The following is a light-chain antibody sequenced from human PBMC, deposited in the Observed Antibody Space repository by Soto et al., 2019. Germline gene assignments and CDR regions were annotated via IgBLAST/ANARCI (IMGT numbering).Light chain of an antibody. CDR1: SSNIGSNT. Sequence: QAVVTQPLSASASPEQRVTISCSGGSSNIGSNTVAWYQHLPGTAPPRLIFTAGQRPSGVPGRFSGSKSGTSASLAISGLQSEDEADYYCSAWDNSLNGYVFGPGTKVTVL. J-gene: IGLJ1*01. CDR2: TAG. CDR3: SAWDNSLNGYV. V-gene: IGLV1-44*01.